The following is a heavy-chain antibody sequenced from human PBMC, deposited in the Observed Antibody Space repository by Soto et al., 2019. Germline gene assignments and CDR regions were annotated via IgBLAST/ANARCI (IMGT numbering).Heavy chain of an antibody. V-gene: IGHV3-48*03. CDR1: GFTVSSYE. J-gene: IGHJ4*02. CDR2: ISRSGGTT. Sequence: GGSLRLSCAASGFTVSSYEMIWVRQAPGKGREGMSYISRSGGTTYYADSVKGRFTISRDNAQNSLYLQMNRLRADDTAVYHCPRAYHSDGYNFHFWPQGALLT. D-gene: IGHD5-18*01. CDR3: PRAYHSDGYNFHF.